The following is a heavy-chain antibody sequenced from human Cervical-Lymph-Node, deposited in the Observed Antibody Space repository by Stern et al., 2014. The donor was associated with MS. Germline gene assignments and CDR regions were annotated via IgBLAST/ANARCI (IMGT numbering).Heavy chain of an antibody. CDR1: GFTVSRDY. Sequence: EVQLVESGGGVIQPGGSLRLSCTASGFTVSRDYMTWVRQAPGKGLEWVSRITNVRTTFYTDSVKGRFTISRDDSKNAVYLHMTSLRAEATAMYYCARDTSSPERSDWWGQGTLVTVSS. V-gene: IGHV3-53*01. J-gene: IGHJ4*02. CDR3: ARDTSSPERSDW. D-gene: IGHD1-1*01. CDR2: ITNVRTT.